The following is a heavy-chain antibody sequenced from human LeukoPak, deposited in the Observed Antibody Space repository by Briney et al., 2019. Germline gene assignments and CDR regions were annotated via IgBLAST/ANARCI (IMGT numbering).Heavy chain of an antibody. CDR1: GFTFSSYA. D-gene: IGHD5/OR15-5a*01. V-gene: IGHV3-30*14. Sequence: PGGSLRLSCAASGFTFSSYAMHWVRQAPGKGLEWVAGISYDGSNENYADSVKGRFTISRHNSNNTVHLQMNNLRAEDTAVYYCARGNSVFLDYWGQGTLVTVSS. CDR3: ARGNSVFLDY. J-gene: IGHJ4*02. CDR2: ISYDGSNE.